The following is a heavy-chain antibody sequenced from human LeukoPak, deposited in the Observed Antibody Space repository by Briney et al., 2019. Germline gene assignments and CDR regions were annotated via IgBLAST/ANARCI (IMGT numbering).Heavy chain of an antibody. CDR3: ARDRRVGFGELPTDY. CDR2: ISAYNGNT. D-gene: IGHD3-10*01. Sequence: ASVKVSCKASGYTFTSYGISWVRQAPGQGLEWMGWISAYNGNTNYAQKLQGRVTITRDTSASTAYMELSSLRSEDTAVYYCARDRRVGFGELPTDYWGQGTLVTVSS. V-gene: IGHV1-18*01. J-gene: IGHJ4*02. CDR1: GYTFTSYG.